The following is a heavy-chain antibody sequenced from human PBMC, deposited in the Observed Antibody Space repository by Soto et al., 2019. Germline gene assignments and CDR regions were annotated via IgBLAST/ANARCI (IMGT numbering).Heavy chain of an antibody. J-gene: IGHJ3*02. D-gene: IGHD6-19*01. V-gene: IGHV5-51*01. CDR2: IYPGDSDT. CDR3: ARPVSVAGTRDDAFDI. CDR1: GYSFTSYW. Sequence: PGESLKISCKGSGYSFTSYWIGWVRQMPGKGLEWMGIIYPGDSDTRYSPSFQGQVTISADKSISTAYLQWSSLKASDTAMYYCARPVSVAGTRDDAFDIWSQGTMVTVSS.